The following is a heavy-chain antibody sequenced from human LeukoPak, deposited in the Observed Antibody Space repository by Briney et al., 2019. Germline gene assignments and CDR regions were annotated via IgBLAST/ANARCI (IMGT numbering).Heavy chain of an antibody. D-gene: IGHD3-9*01. J-gene: IGHJ4*02. Sequence: ASVKVSRKASGYTFTSYGISWVRQAPGQGLEWMGWISAYNGNTNYAQKLQGRVTMTTDTSTSTAYMELRSLRSDDTAVYYCASRYYDILTGYYSFDYWGQGTLVTVSS. V-gene: IGHV1-18*01. CDR1: GYTFTSYG. CDR3: ASRYYDILTGYYSFDY. CDR2: ISAYNGNT.